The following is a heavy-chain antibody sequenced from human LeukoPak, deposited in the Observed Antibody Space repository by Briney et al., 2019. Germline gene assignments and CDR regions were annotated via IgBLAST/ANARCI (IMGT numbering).Heavy chain of an antibody. CDR1: GFTVSSKY. J-gene: IGHJ4*02. V-gene: IGHV3-53*01. Sequence: GGSLRLSCAASGFTVSSKYMSWVRQAPGKGLEWVTVLYSGGSTYYADSVRGRFTVSKDNSKNTLYLQMNSLTAEDTAVYYCARAESHDYGDYPWYYFDYWGQGTLVAVSS. CDR3: ARAESHDYGDYPWYYFDY. CDR2: LYSGGST. D-gene: IGHD4-17*01.